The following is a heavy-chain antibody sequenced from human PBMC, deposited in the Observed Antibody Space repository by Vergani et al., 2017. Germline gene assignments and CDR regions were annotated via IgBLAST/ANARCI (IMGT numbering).Heavy chain of an antibody. CDR3: ARVGVRYGDKHWFDP. Sequence: QVQLVQSGAEVKKPGSSVKVSCKASGGTFSSYAISWVRQAPGQGLEWIGGIIPIIGTANYAQKFQGRVTITADESTSTAYMELSSLRSEDTAVYYCARVGVRYGDKHWFDPWGQGTLVTVSS. V-gene: IGHV1-69*01. CDR1: GGTFSSYA. CDR2: IIPIIGTA. D-gene: IGHD4-17*01. J-gene: IGHJ5*02.